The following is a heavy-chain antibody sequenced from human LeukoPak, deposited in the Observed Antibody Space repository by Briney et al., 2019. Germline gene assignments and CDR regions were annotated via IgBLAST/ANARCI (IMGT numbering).Heavy chain of an antibody. CDR3: AKDEVGAFDY. J-gene: IGHJ4*02. V-gene: IGHV3-30*18. CDR1: GFTFSSYG. Sequence: GGPLRLSCAASGFTFSSYGMHWVRQAPGKGLEWGAVISYDGSNKYYADSVKGRFTISRDNSKNTLYLQMNSLRAEDTAVYYCAKDEVGAFDYWGQGTLVTVSS. D-gene: IGHD1-26*01. CDR2: ISYDGSNK.